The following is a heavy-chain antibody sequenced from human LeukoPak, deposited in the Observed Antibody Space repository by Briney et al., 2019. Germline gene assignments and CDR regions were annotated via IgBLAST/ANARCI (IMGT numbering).Heavy chain of an antibody. V-gene: IGHV3-48*01. CDR3: AKTITMIVGFAFDI. J-gene: IGHJ3*02. CDR1: GFTFSSYS. Sequence: PGGSLRLSCAASGFTFSSYSMNWVRQAPGKGLEWVSYISSSSSTTYYADSVKGRFTISRDNSKNTLYLQMNSLRAEDTAVYYCAKTITMIVGFAFDIWGQGTMVTVSS. CDR2: ISSSSSTT. D-gene: IGHD3-22*01.